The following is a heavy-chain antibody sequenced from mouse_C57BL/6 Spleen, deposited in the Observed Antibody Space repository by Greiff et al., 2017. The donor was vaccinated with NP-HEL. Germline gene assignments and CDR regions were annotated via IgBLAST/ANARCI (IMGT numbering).Heavy chain of an antibody. D-gene: IGHD1-1*01. CDR1: GYTFTSYW. J-gene: IGHJ4*01. CDR3: ARSEYHYGSTNYAMDY. Sequence: QVQLQQPGAELVRPGTSVKLSCKASGYTFTSYWMHWVKQRPGQGLEWIGVIDPSDSYTNYNQKFKGKATLTVDTSSSTAYMQLSSLTSEDSAVYYCARSEYHYGSTNYAMDYWGQGTSVTVSS. V-gene: IGHV1-59*01. CDR2: IDPSDSYT.